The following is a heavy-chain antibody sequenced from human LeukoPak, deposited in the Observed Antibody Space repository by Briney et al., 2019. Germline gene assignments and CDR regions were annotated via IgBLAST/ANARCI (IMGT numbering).Heavy chain of an antibody. V-gene: IGHV3-23*01. CDR1: GFTFSSYA. Sequence: PGGSLRLSCAASGFTFSSYAMRWVRQAPGKGLEWVSSITGSGDSTYYADSVKGRFPISRDNSKNTLYLQMNSLRAEDTAVYYCADSNYWYPVDYWGQGTLVTVSS. J-gene: IGHJ4*02. CDR2: ITGSGDST. D-gene: IGHD4-11*01. CDR3: ADSNYWYPVDY.